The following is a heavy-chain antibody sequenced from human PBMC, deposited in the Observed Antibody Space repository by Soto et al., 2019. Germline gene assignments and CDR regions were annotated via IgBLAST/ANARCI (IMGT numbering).Heavy chain of an antibody. CDR1: GFTFSSYA. CDR3: AIDSTVTTYKGKSGFDP. CDR2: ISYDGSNK. D-gene: IGHD4-4*01. V-gene: IGHV3-30-3*01. Sequence: PGGSLGLSCAASGFTFSSYAMHWVRQAPGKGLEWVAVISYDGSNKYYADSVKGRFTISRDNSKNTLYLQMNSLRAEDTAVYYSAIDSTVTTYKGKSGFDPWGQGTLVTVSS. J-gene: IGHJ5*02.